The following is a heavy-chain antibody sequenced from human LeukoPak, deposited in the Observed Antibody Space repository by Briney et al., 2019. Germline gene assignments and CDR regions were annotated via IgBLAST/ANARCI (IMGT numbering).Heavy chain of an antibody. J-gene: IGHJ4*02. Sequence: ASVKVSCKVSGYTLTELSMHWVRQAPGKGLEWMGGFDPEDGETIYAQKFQGRVTTTEDTSTDTAYMELSSLRSEDTAVYYCATDQGYGVLDWGQGTLVTVSS. CDR1: GYTLTELS. CDR3: ATDQGYGVLD. D-gene: IGHD4-17*01. CDR2: FDPEDGET. V-gene: IGHV1-24*01.